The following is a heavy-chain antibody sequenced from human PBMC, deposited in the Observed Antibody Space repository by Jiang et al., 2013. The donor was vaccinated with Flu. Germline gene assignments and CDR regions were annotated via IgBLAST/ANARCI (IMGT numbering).Heavy chain of an antibody. Sequence: EWMEGSSLSLVQQTNAQKFQGRVTITADGSTSTAFMELSSLKSEDTAVYYCARGLWGYNYGYSVYWGQGTLVTVSS. CDR2: SSLSLVQ. D-gene: IGHD5-18*01. CDR3: ARGLWGYNYGYSVY. J-gene: IGHJ4*02. V-gene: IGHV1-69*01.